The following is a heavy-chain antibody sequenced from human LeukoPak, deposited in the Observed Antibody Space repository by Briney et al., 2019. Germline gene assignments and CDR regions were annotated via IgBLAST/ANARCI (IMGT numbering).Heavy chain of an antibody. CDR2: ISSSGSTI. CDR1: GFTFSDYY. CDR3: ARARSYYYDSSGYT. J-gene: IGHJ5*02. D-gene: IGHD3-22*01. Sequence: PGGSLRLSCAAYGFTFSDYYMSWIRQAPGKGLEWVSYISSSGSTIYYADSVKGRFTISRDNAKNSLYLQMNSLRAEDTAVYYCARARSYYYDSSGYTWGQGTLVTVSS. V-gene: IGHV3-11*01.